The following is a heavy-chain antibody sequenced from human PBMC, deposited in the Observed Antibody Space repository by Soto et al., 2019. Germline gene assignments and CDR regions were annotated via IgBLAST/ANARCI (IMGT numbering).Heavy chain of an antibody. Sequence: PGGSLRLSCAASGFTFSSYVISWVRQAPGKGLEWVSAISASGGTTYYADSVKGRFTISRDDSKNTLYLQMNSLRAEDTAVYYCAKGRESAAGAFDYWGQGTLVTVSS. D-gene: IGHD6-13*01. J-gene: IGHJ4*02. CDR2: ISASGGTT. V-gene: IGHV3-23*01. CDR1: GFTFSSYV. CDR3: AKGRESAAGAFDY.